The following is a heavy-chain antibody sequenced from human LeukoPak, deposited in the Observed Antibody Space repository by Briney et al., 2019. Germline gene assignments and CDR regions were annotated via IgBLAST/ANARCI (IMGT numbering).Heavy chain of an antibody. V-gene: IGHV4-59*01. CDR2: IYTSGST. CDR3: ARDLVTVTKGFDI. J-gene: IGHJ3*02. D-gene: IGHD4-17*01. Sequence: SETLSLICTVSGGTISSYYWSWIRQPPGKGLEWIGYIYTSGSTNYNPSLKSRVTISIDTSKNQFSLKLSSVTAADTAVYYCARDLVTVTKGFDIWGQGTMVSVSS. CDR1: GGTISSYY.